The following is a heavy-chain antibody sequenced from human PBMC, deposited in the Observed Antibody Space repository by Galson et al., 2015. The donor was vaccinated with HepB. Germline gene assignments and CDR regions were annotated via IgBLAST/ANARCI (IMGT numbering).Heavy chain of an antibody. CDR1: GFTVSSNY. CDR2: IYSGGST. J-gene: IGHJ6*02. CDR3: ARDRLRHSSGWYQPFNYYFYYGMDV. D-gene: IGHD6-19*01. Sequence: SLRLSCAASGFTVSSNYMSWVRQAPGKGLEWVSVIYSGGSTYYADSVKGRFTISRDNSKNTLYLQMNSLRAEDTAVYYCARDRLRHSSGWYQPFNYYFYYGMDVWGQGTTVTVSS. V-gene: IGHV3-53*05.